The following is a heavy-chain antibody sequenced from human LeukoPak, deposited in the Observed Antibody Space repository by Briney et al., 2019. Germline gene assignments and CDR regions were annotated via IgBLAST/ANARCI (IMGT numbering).Heavy chain of an antibody. D-gene: IGHD3-22*01. V-gene: IGHV1-18*01. Sequence: ASVKVSCTASGYTFTHHGISWVRPAPGQGVEWMGWISCYNGDTIYAQNVQGRVTMTTNATTRTVYIEVRYLGSDDTAMYYCARDPSNSSGYHAHFDSWXQETLITVSS. CDR3: ARDPSNSSGYHAHFDS. CDR2: ISCYNGDT. CDR1: GYTFTHHG. J-gene: IGHJ4*02.